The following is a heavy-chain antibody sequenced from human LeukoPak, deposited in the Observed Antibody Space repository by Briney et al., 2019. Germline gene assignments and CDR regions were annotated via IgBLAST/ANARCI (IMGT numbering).Heavy chain of an antibody. Sequence: GGSLRLSCAASGFSFSNYEMNWVRQAPGEGLEWVSYISESGTTTYYAASVKGRFTISRDNSKNTLYLQMNSLRVEDTAVYYCARGRVVVTAQFRAGIDFWGQGTLVTVSS. CDR2: ISESGTTT. CDR1: GFSFSNYE. D-gene: IGHD2-21*02. CDR3: ARGRVVVTAQFRAGIDF. V-gene: IGHV3-48*03. J-gene: IGHJ4*02.